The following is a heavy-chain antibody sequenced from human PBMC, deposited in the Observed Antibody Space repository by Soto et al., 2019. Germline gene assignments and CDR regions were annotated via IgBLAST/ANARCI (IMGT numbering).Heavy chain of an antibody. J-gene: IGHJ4*02. D-gene: IGHD7-27*01. Sequence: QVQLQESGPGLVKPSQTLSLTCTVSGGSISSGGYYWRWIRQHPGKGLEWIGYIYYSGSTYYNPFLKGRVTISVDTSKNQFSLKLSSVTAADTAVYSCARDPWGFGLDYWGLGTLVTVSS. CDR2: IYYSGST. CDR3: ARDPWGFGLDY. V-gene: IGHV4-31*03. CDR1: GGSISSGGYY.